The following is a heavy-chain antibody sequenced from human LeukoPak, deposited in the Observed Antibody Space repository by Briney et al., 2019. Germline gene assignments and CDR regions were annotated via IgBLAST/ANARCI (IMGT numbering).Heavy chain of an antibody. J-gene: IGHJ4*02. V-gene: IGHV1-24*01. D-gene: IGHD3-22*01. CDR1: GYSLTELA. CDR2: SDPEDVKT. Sequence: GASVKVSCKISGYSLTELAIHWVRQAPGKGLEWMGGSDPEDVKTSFAEKFQGRVTFTEDTSTDTAFMELSRLRSDATAVYYRATFPAYANSGHLPPYFDYWGQGTLVTVSS. CDR3: ATFPAYANSGHLPPYFDY.